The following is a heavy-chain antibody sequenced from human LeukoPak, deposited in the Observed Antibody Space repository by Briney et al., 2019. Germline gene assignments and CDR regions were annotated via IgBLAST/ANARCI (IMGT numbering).Heavy chain of an antibody. D-gene: IGHD3-10*01. Sequence: GASLQISCEGSGSSFGNSWIGGGRRLPGKGLEGMGIIYPDDSDTINSPSLEGQVTISADKSNSTAYLEWSSLKASDPAMYARVAYGSGSSYNYYGMDVWGQGTTVTVSS. CDR2: IYPDDSDT. V-gene: IGHV5-51*01. J-gene: IGHJ6*02. CDR3: VAYGSGSSYNYYGMDV. CDR1: GSSFGNSW.